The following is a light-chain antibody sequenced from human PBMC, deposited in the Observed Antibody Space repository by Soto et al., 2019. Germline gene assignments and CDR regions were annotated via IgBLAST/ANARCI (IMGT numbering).Light chain of an antibody. CDR2: RAS. Sequence: EIVLTQSPGTLSLSPGERATFSCRASQSVSSNFVAWFQQKPGQVPRLLIYRASNRATGIPDRFSGSGSGTDFTLTINRLEPEDFAVYYCQQYVSSPFTFGPGNKLDI. CDR3: QQYVSSPFT. CDR1: QSVSSNF. V-gene: IGKV3-20*01. J-gene: IGKJ3*01.